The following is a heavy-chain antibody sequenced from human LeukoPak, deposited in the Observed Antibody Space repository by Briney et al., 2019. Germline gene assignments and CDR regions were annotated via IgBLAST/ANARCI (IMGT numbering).Heavy chain of an antibody. J-gene: IGHJ4*02. V-gene: IGHV3-30*04. Sequence: PGGSLRLSCAASGFTFSSYAMHWVRQAPGKGLEWVAVISYDGSNKYGDSVKGRFTISRDNSKNTLYLQMNSLRAEDTAVYYCAFNRGSGWYFHYWGQGTLVTVSS. CDR2: ISYDGSNK. D-gene: IGHD6-19*01. CDR3: AFNRGSGWYFHY. CDR1: GFTFSSYA.